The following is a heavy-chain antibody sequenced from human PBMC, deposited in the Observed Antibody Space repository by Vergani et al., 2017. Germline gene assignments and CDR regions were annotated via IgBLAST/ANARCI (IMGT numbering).Heavy chain of an antibody. Sequence: QVQLQESGPGLVKPSETLSPTRTVSGGSISSYYWSWIRPPPGKGLEWIGYIYYSGSTNYNPSLKSRVTISVDTSKNQFSLKLSTVTAADTAVYYCARDRLLSFDGMDVWGQGTTVTVSS. V-gene: IGHV4-59*01. D-gene: IGHD3/OR15-3a*01. CDR3: ARDRLLSFDGMDV. CDR2: IYYSGST. CDR1: GGSISSYY. J-gene: IGHJ6*02.